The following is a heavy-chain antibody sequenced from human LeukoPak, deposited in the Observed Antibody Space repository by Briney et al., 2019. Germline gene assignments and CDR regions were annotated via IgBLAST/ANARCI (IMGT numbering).Heavy chain of an antibody. V-gene: IGHV3-43*02. D-gene: IGHD4-17*01. J-gene: IGHJ4*02. CDR2: ISGDGGST. CDR3: ARDNYGDYVEVFDY. Sequence: GGSLRLSCAASGFTFDDYAMHWVRQAPGKGLEWVSLISGDGGSTYYADSVKGRFTISRDNSKNSLYLQMNSLRDEDTAVYYCARDNYGDYVEVFDYWGQGTLVTVSS. CDR1: GFTFDDYA.